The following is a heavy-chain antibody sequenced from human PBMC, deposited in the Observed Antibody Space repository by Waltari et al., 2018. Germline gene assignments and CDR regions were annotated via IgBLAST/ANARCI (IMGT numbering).Heavy chain of an antibody. J-gene: IGHJ3*02. CDR2: IYSGGST. CDR3: ASSHCSGGSCYSGAFDI. Sequence: EVQLVESGGGLIQPGGSLRLSCAASGFTVSSNYMSWVRKAPGQGLEWVSVIYSGGSTYDADSVKGRFTISRDNSKNTLYLQMNSLRAEDTAVYYCASSHCSGGSCYSGAFDIWGQGTMVTVSS. CDR1: GFTVSSNY. D-gene: IGHD2-15*01. V-gene: IGHV3-53*01.